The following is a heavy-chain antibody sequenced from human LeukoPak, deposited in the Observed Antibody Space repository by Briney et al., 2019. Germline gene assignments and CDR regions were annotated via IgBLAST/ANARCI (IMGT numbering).Heavy chain of an antibody. CDR3: ARAAGYCSSTSCYGGDAFDI. CDR2: IIPIFGTA. J-gene: IGHJ3*02. CDR1: GGTFSSYA. D-gene: IGHD2-2*01. V-gene: IGHV1-69*06. Sequence: SVKVSCKASGGTFSSYAISWVRQAPGQGLEWMGGIIPIFGTANYAKKFQGRVTITADKSTSTAYMELSSLRSEDTAVYYCARAAGYCSSTSCYGGDAFDIWGQGTMVTVSS.